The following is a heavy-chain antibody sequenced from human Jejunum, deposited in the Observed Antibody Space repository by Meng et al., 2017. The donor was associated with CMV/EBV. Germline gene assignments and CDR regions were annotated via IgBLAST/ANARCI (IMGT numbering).Heavy chain of an antibody. CDR3: ARDYNFWSAPAFDY. D-gene: IGHD3-3*01. CDR2: IYYSGST. V-gene: IGHV4-31*03. J-gene: IGHJ4*02. CDR1: GGSISSGGYY. Sequence: QVQLQESGPRLVKPSQTLSLTCTVSGGSISSGGYYWSWIRQHPGKGLEWIGYIYYSGSTYYNPSLKRRVTISVDTSKNQFSLKLSSVTAADTAVYYCARDYNFWSAPAFDYWGQGTLVTVSS.